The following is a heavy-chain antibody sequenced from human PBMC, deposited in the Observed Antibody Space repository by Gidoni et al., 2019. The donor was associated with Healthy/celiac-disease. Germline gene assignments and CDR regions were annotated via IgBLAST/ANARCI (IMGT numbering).Heavy chain of an antibody. J-gene: IGHJ1*01. D-gene: IGHD3-10*01. Sequence: QVQLVQSGAEVKKPGSSVKVSCKASGGTFSSYTISWVRQAPGQGLEWMGRIIPILGIANYAQKFQGRVTITADKSTSTAYMELSSLRSEDTAVYYCASLGEYYYGSGSLDRAEYFQHWGQGTLVTVSS. V-gene: IGHV1-69*02. CDR2: IIPILGIA. CDR3: ASLGEYYYGSGSLDRAEYFQH. CDR1: GGTFSSYT.